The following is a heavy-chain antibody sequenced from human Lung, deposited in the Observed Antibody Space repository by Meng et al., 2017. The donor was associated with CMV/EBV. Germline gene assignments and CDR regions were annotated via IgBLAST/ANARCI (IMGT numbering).Heavy chain of an antibody. J-gene: IGHJ6*01. V-gene: IGHV3-73*01. Sequence: GGSLRLXXEASGLPFSASAMHWFRQASGKGREWGGRIRSKANSYATAYASSVKGRFTISSDDSKNTAYLQMKSLKTEDSYVYYCTSWPDYKDHYYYGIDVWGQGTIVTVSS. CDR1: GLPFSASA. CDR2: IRSKANSYAT. CDR3: TSWPDYKDHYYYGIDV. D-gene: IGHD4-11*01.